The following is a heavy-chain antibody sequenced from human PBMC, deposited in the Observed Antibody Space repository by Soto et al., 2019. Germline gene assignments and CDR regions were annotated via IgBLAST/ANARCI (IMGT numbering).Heavy chain of an antibody. CDR3: ARDIFGGSYDFWH. D-gene: IGHD3-3*01. J-gene: IGHJ4*02. CDR2: LSSDDKT. CDR1: GFIVSGIF. V-gene: IGHV3-66*01. Sequence: EVRLVESGGGLVQPGGSLRLSCAASGFIVSGIFMTWVRQVPGKGPEWVSTLSSDDKTYYADSVRGRFTISRDSSKNTLFLQMNTLRAEDTAVNHCARDIFGGSYDFWHGGQGTLVTVSS.